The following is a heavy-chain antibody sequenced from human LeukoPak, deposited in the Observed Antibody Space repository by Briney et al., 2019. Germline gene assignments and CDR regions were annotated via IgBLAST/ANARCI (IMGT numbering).Heavy chain of an antibody. CDR3: AKKLRNSHGMDV. J-gene: IGHJ6*02. V-gene: IGHV3-30*18. Sequence: GGSLRLSCAAWGFTLRSCGMQWVRGARGKGREWVAVISYDGSNQHYADSVKRRFTISRDNSKNTLYLQMNSLRAEDTAVYSCAKKLRNSHGMDVWGQGTTVTVSS. CDR1: GFTLRSCG. CDR2: ISYDGSNQ. D-gene: IGHD1-26*01.